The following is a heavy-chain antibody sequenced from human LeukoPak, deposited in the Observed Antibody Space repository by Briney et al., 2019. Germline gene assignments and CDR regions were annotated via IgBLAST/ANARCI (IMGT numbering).Heavy chain of an antibody. CDR3: AKSLLLVPAARNYYYYYMDV. J-gene: IGHJ6*03. D-gene: IGHD2-2*01. V-gene: IGHV3-23*01. CDR1: GFTFSSYA. Sequence: GGSLRLSCAASGFTFSSYAMSWVRQAPGKGLEWVSAISGSGGSTYYADSVKGRFTISRDNSKNTLYLQMNSLRAEDTAVYYCAKSLLLVPAARNYYYYYMDVWGKGTTVTVSS. CDR2: ISGSGGST.